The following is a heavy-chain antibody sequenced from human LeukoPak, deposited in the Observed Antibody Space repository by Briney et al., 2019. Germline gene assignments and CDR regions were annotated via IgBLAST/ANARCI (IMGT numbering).Heavy chain of an antibody. Sequence: GGSLRLSCAASGFTFSSYGMHWVRQAPGKGLEWVAVISYDGSNKYYADSVKGRFTISRNNSKNTLYLQMNSLRAEDTAVYYCATVLLWFGESEIDYWGQGTLVTVSS. D-gene: IGHD3-10*01. CDR1: GFTFSSYG. V-gene: IGHV3-30*03. CDR2: ISYDGSNK. CDR3: ATVLLWFGESEIDY. J-gene: IGHJ4*02.